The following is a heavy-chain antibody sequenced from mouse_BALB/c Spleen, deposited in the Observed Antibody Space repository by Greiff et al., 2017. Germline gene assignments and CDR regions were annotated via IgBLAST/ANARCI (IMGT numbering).Heavy chain of an antibody. CDR1: GFNIKDTY. CDR2: IDPANGNT. V-gene: IGHV14-3*02. J-gene: IGHJ3*01. CDR3: ALLTGTWAWFAY. D-gene: IGHD4-1*01. Sequence: VQLQQSGAELVKPGASVKLSCTASGFNIKDTYMHWVKQRPEQGLEWIGRIDPANGNTKYDPKFQGKATITADTSSNTAYLQLSSLTSEDTAVYYCALLTGTWAWFAYWGQGTLVTVSA.